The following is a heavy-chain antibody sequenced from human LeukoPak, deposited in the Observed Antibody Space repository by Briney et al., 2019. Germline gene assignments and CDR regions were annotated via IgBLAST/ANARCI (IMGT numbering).Heavy chain of an antibody. D-gene: IGHD3-16*01. CDR2: VNSDGSGT. Sequence: GGSLRLSCVISGFTFSMYGMHWVRQAPGKGLVWVSHVNSDGSGTDYADSVKGRFTISRDNAKNTLYLQMNSLRVEDTAVYYCVCLGLGGLSLDWGQGTLVTVSS. V-gene: IGHV3-74*01. CDR1: GFTFSMYG. CDR3: VCLGLGGLSLD. J-gene: IGHJ4*02.